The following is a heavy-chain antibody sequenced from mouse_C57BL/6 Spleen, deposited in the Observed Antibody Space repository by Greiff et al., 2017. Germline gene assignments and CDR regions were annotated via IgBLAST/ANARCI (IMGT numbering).Heavy chain of an antibody. V-gene: IGHV1-66*01. CDR1: GYSFTSYY. D-gene: IGHD1-1*02. CDR3: ARGGRDFDY. CDR2: IYPGSGNT. Sequence: QVHVKQSGPELVKPGASVKISCKASGYSFTSYYIHWVKQRPGQGLEWIGWIYPGSGNTKYNEKFKGKATLTADTSSSTVYMQRSSLTSEDSAVYYCARGGRDFDYWGQGTTLTVSS. J-gene: IGHJ2*01.